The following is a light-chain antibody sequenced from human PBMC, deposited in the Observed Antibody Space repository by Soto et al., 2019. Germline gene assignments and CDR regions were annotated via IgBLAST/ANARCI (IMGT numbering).Light chain of an antibody. CDR3: KQYKT. CDR2: GAS. CDR1: QSVSSTY. J-gene: IGKJ1*01. Sequence: EIVLTQSPGTLSLSPGERATLSCRASQSVSSTYLAWYQQKPGQAPRLLSYGASSRATGIPDRFSGSESGTGFTITNSRLETDDFAVHYCKQYKTFGQWTKVESK. V-gene: IGKV3-20*01.